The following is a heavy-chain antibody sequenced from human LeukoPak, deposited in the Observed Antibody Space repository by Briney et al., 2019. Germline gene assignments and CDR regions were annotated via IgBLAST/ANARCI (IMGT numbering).Heavy chain of an antibody. CDR2: ISSSGSTI. V-gene: IGHV3-11*04. J-gene: IGHJ3*02. Sequence: GGSLRLSCAASGFTFSDYYMSWIRQAPGKGLEWVSYISSSGSTIYYADSVKGRFTISRDNAKNSLYLQMNSLRAEDTAVYYCARDRDILTDDAFDIWGQGTMVTVSS. CDR3: ARDRDILTDDAFDI. D-gene: IGHD3-9*01. CDR1: GFTFSDYY.